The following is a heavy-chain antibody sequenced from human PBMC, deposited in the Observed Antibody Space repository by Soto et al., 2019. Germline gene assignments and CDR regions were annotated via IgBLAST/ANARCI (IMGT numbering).Heavy chain of an antibody. CDR1: GFTFSNLW. J-gene: IGHJ4*02. Sequence: EVQLVDSGGGLVQPGGSLRLSCAASGFTFSNLWMTWVRQAPGKGLQRVANINQEGSEKHYVDSVEGRFTISRDNARNSLYLQMNSLRVEDTAIYYCTKGGHVDNWGQGTLVTVAS. CDR3: TKGGHVDN. D-gene: IGHD3-16*01. CDR2: INQEGSEK. V-gene: IGHV3-7*01.